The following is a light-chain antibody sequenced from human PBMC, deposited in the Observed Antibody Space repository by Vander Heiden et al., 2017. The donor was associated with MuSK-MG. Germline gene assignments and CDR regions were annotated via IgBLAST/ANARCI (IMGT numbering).Light chain of an antibody. CDR2: VAS. CDR3: LQNDNYPYT. J-gene: IGKJ2*01. CDR1: QGSRNN. V-gene: IGKV1-6*01. Sequence: AIQITHSPSSLSASLGDRITITCRASQGSRNNLGWYQQKPGKARKLLIDVASSLESGVPSRFSGSGSGTDFTLIISSLQPEDFATYYCLQNDNYPYTFGQGTKLETK.